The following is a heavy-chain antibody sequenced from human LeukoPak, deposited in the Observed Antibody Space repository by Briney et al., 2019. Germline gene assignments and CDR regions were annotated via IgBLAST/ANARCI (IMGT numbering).Heavy chain of an antibody. Sequence: PGGSLRLSCAASGFTFSSYWMSWVRQAPGKGLEWVANIKQDGSEKYYVDSAKGRFTISRDNAKNSLYLQMNSLRAEDTAVYYCARLSSGWLSDAFDIWGQGTMVTVSS. CDR3: ARLSSGWLSDAFDI. CDR1: GFTFSSYW. J-gene: IGHJ3*02. CDR2: IKQDGSEK. V-gene: IGHV3-7*03. D-gene: IGHD6-19*01.